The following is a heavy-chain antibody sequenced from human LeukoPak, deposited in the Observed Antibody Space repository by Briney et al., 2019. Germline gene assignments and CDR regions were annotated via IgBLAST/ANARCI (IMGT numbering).Heavy chain of an antibody. V-gene: IGHV3-64*05. CDR2: ISTNGRDT. CDR3: VRRDEYNVWGRPYYFDY. D-gene: IGHD3-16*01. J-gene: IGHJ4*02. CDR1: GFTFRNYA. Sequence: PGGSLRLSCSASGFTFRNYAMHWVRQAPGKGLEYVSAISTNGRDTHYADSVQGRFTISRDNSKNTVYFQMSSLRPEDTVTYYCVRRDEYNVWGRPYYFDYWGQGTLVTVSA.